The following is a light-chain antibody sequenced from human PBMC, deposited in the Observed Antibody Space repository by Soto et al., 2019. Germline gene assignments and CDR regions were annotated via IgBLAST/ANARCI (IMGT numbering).Light chain of an antibody. CDR3: SSSTSSSTLDVV. J-gene: IGLJ2*01. V-gene: IGLV2-14*01. Sequence: QSALTQPASVSGSPGQSITISCTGTSSDVGDYKYVSWYQQHPGNVPKLIIYDVSNRPSGVSNRFSGSKSGNTASLTISGLQAEDEADYYCSSSTSSSTLDVVFGGGTKLTVL. CDR1: SSDVGDYKY. CDR2: DVS.